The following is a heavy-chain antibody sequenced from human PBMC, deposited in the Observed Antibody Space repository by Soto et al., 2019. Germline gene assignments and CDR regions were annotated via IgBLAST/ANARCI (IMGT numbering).Heavy chain of an antibody. Sequence: QVQLVQSGAEVKKPGSLVKVSCKASGGTFSSYTISWVRQAPGQGLEWMGRIIHILGIANYAQKFQGRVTITADKSTSTAYMELSSLRSEDTAVYYCARDMIAAAGTGWFDPWGQGTLVTVSS. CDR2: IIHILGIA. CDR1: GGTFSSYT. J-gene: IGHJ5*02. D-gene: IGHD6-13*01. CDR3: ARDMIAAAGTGWFDP. V-gene: IGHV1-69*08.